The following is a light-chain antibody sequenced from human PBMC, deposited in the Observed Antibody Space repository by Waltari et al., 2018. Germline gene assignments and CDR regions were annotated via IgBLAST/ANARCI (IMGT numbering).Light chain of an antibody. V-gene: IGLV1-40*01. J-gene: IGLJ2*01. CDR2: VNR. Sequence: QSVLTQPPSVSGAPGQRVTISCTGISSHIGAGYDVHWYQQLPVTAPKPLISVNREPPSGVYDRCAGSNSVTSASRAITGLQAEDEADYYCQSYDSSLSGVVFGGGTKLTVL. CDR3: QSYDSSLSGVV. CDR1: SSHIGAGYD.